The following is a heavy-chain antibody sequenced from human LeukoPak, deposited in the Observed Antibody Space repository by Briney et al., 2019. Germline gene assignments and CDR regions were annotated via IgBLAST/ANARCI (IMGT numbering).Heavy chain of an antibody. Sequence: NRGESLKISCKGSGYSFTNYWIGWVRQMPGKGLEWMGIIYPGDSETKYSPSFQGQVTISGDKSISTAYLQWGSLKASDTAIYYCTRSPDIDILTGYSRYYFDYWGQGTLVTVSS. CDR1: GYSFTNYW. CDR3: TRSPDIDILTGYSRYYFDY. V-gene: IGHV5-51*01. D-gene: IGHD3-9*01. J-gene: IGHJ4*02. CDR2: IYPGDSET.